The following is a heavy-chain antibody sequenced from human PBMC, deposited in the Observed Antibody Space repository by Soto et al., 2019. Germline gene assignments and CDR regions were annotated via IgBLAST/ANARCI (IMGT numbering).Heavy chain of an antibody. V-gene: IGHV4-59*12. J-gene: IGHJ4*02. D-gene: IGHD6-13*01. Sequence: SETLSLTCTVSGGSTTSDYWSWIRQPPGKGLEWLGYIFHSLGAKYNPSLKSRVTMSVDTSKNQFSLRLSSVTAADTAMYYCARGSSRWDYWGQGTLVTVSS. CDR1: GGSTTSDY. CDR2: IFHSLGA. CDR3: ARGSSRWDY.